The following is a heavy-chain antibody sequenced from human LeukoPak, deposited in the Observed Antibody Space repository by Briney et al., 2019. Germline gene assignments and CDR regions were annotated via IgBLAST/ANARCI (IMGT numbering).Heavy chain of an antibody. CDR3: ARGGDILTGYYFDY. CDR1: GFTFSSYE. Sequence: GGSLRLSCAASGFTFSSYEMNWVRQAPGKGLEWVSYISSSGSTIYYADSVKGRFTISRDNAKNSLYLQMNSLRAEDTAVYYCARGGDILTGYYFDYWGQGTLVTVSS. J-gene: IGHJ4*02. CDR2: ISSSGSTI. D-gene: IGHD3-9*01. V-gene: IGHV3-48*03.